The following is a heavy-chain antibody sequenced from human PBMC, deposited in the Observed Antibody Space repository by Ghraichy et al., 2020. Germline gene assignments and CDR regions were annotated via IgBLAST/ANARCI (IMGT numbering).Heavy chain of an antibody. V-gene: IGHV3-23*01. CDR1: GFTFSSYA. CDR2: VSGGADST. CDR3: AKSPTTTTTGTTSFDS. Sequence: GGSLRLSCAASGFTFSSYAMSWVRQSPGKGLEWVSSVSGGADSTFYADSVKGRFTISRDNSKNTLYLQMNRLRAEDTALYYCAKSPTTTTTGTTSFDSWGQGSLVTVSS. J-gene: IGHJ4*02. D-gene: IGHD1-1*01.